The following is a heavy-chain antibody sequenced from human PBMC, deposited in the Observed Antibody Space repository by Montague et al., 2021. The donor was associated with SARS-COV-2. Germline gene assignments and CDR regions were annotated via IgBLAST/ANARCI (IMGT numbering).Heavy chain of an antibody. D-gene: IGHD3-10*01. J-gene: IGHJ5*01. V-gene: IGHV4-61*02. Sequence: TLSLTCSVFGDSINNVNYFWSWIRQPAGKGLEWIGCVYISGSTDYNPSLKSRVTMLLDKSANELTLQVTSVTAADTAVYYCARVSGYGSGISFNWFDSWGQGIVVTVSS. CDR2: VYISGST. CDR3: ARVSGYGSGISFNWFDS. CDR1: GDSINNVNYF.